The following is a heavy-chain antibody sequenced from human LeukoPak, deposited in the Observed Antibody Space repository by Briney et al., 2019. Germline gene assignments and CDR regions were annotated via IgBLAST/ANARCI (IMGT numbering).Heavy chain of an antibody. CDR1: GFTVSSNC. Sequence: SGVSLRLSCAASGFTVSSNCMSWVRQAPGKGLEWVSIIYSGGSTYYADSVKGRFTISRDNSKNTLYLQMNSLRAEDTAVYYCAKRSYTSDWNWFDPWGQGTLVTVSS. CDR2: IYSGGST. J-gene: IGHJ5*02. D-gene: IGHD6-19*01. CDR3: AKRSYTSDWNWFDP. V-gene: IGHV3-53*01.